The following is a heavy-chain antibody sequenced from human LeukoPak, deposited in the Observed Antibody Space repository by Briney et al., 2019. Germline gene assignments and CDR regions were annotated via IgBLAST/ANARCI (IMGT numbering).Heavy chain of an antibody. CDR1: GGSFSGYY. CDR2: INHSGST. D-gene: IGHD3-22*01. Sequence: PSETLSLTCAVYGGSFSGYYWSWIRQPPGKGLEWIGEINHSGSTNYNPSLKSRVTISVDTSKNQFSLKLSSVTAADTAVYYCARVAYYYDSSGYYLGWFDPWGQGTLVTASS. J-gene: IGHJ5*02. V-gene: IGHV4-34*01. CDR3: ARVAYYYDSSGYYLGWFDP.